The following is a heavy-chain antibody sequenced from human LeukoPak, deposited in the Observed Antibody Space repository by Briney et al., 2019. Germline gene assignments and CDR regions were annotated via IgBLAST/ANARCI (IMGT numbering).Heavy chain of an antibody. V-gene: IGHV3-23*01. CDR1: RFTFSSYA. D-gene: IGHD3-9*01. CDR2: ISGSGDTT. CDR3: AKGAGNFDWSYHDY. J-gene: IGHJ4*02. Sequence: GGSLRLSCAASRFTFSSYAMSWVRQAPGKGLEWVSAISGSGDTTYNADSVKGRFTISRDNSKNTLYLQLNSLRAEDTAVYYCAKGAGNFDWSYHDYWGQGTLVTVSS.